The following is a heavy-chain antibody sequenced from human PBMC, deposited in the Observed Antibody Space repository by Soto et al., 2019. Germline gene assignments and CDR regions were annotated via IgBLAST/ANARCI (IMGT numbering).Heavy chain of an antibody. V-gene: IGHV1-69*01. CDR3: ARLGTKAMDV. CDR1: GGTFDAYT. J-gene: IGHJ6*02. Sequence: QVQLVQSGAEVRKPGSSVRVSCKASGGTFDAYTITWVRQAPGQGLEWMGGIIPLFGTANYAQKFQGRVTITAVESTTTAHMELSSLRSEDTAVYFCARLGTKAMDVWGQGTTVTISS. CDR2: IIPLFGTA. D-gene: IGHD2-2*01.